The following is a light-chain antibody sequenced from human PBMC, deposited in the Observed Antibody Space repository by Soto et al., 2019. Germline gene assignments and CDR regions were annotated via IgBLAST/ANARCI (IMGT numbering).Light chain of an antibody. CDR2: GAS. J-gene: IGKJ1*01. V-gene: IGKV3-15*01. CDR3: QQYNNWPRT. CDR1: QSVSSN. Sequence: EIVVTQSPSTLSGSPVERSTLSCRASQSVSSNLAWYQQKPGQAPRLLIYGASTRATGIPARFSGSGSGTEFTLTISSLQSEDFAVYYCQQYNNWPRTFGQGTKVDIK.